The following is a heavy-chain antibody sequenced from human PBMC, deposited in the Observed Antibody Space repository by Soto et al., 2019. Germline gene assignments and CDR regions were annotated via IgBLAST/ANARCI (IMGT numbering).Heavy chain of an antibody. CDR2: IYHSGST. CDR3: ARAHGYYDSSGYYPDY. V-gene: IGHV4-30-2*05. Sequence: PSETLSLTCAVSGGSISSGGYSWSWIRQPPGKGLEWIGYIYHSGSTYYNPSLKSRVTISVDTSKNQFSLKLSSVTAADTAVYYCARAHGYYDSSGYYPDYWGQGTLVTVSS. CDR1: GGSISSGGYS. J-gene: IGHJ4*02. D-gene: IGHD3-22*01.